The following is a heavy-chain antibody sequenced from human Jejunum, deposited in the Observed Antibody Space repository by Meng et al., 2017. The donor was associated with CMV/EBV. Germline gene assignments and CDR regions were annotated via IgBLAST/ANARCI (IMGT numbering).Heavy chain of an antibody. V-gene: IGHV3-15*07. CDR2: IKSKASGGTI. CDR1: DFSFNYAW. CDR3: AWDTSGYERFDV. J-gene: IGHJ4*02. Sequence: ASDFSFNYAWIKWVRQAPGKGLEWVGRIKSKASGGTIDYAAPVKGRFTISRDDSKNTLYLQMNSLKTEDTAVYYCAWDTSGYERFDVWGQGTLVTVSS. D-gene: IGHD3-3*01.